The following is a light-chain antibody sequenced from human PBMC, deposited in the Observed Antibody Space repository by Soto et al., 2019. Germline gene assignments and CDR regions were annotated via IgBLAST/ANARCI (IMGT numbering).Light chain of an antibody. V-gene: IGKV3-11*01. Sequence: EIVLTQSPATLSLSPGERATLSCRASQSVGTYLAWYQQKPGQAPRLLIYDASNRSTGIPARFSGSGSGTVFTLTISGLEPEDFAVYYCQQRTNWPPLTFGGGTKVEIK. CDR2: DAS. CDR1: QSVGTY. J-gene: IGKJ4*01. CDR3: QQRTNWPPLT.